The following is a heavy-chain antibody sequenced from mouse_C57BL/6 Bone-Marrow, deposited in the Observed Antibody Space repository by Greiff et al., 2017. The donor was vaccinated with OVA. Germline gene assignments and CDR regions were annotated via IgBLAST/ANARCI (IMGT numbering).Heavy chain of an antibody. D-gene: IGHD4-1*01. Sequence: QVQLQQPGAELVRPGASVKLSCKASGYTFTSYWMHWVKQRPGQGLEWIGVIDPSDSYTNYNQKFKGKATLTVDTSSSTAYMQLSSLTSEDSAVYYCARELGVYFDYWGQGTTLTVSS. CDR3: ARELGVYFDY. CDR2: IDPSDSYT. J-gene: IGHJ2*01. V-gene: IGHV1-59*01. CDR1: GYTFTSYW.